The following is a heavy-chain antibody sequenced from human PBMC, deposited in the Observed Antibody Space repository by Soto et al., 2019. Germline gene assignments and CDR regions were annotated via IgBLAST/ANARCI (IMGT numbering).Heavy chain of an antibody. CDR3: TRGALWFGEFADI. V-gene: IGHV1-3*01. CDR2: INAGNGNT. J-gene: IGHJ3*02. Sequence: QVQLVQSGAEVKKPGASVKVSCKASGYTFTSYAMHWVRQAPGQRLEWMGWINAGNGNTKYSHKFQGRVTITRDTSARTAYMELSSLRSEDTAVYYCTRGALWFGEFADIWGQGTMVTVSS. CDR1: GYTFTSYA. D-gene: IGHD3-10*01.